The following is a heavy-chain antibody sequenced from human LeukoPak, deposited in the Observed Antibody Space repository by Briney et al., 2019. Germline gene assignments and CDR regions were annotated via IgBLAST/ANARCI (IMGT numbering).Heavy chain of an antibody. CDR2: IYRTGDT. D-gene: IGHD3-10*01. CDR1: GGSFSGYY. CDR3: ARDTGGRGRLDAFDI. J-gene: IGHJ3*02. Sequence: SEILSLTCAVYGGSFSGYYWSWIRQHPGKGMEWIGEIYRTGDTNYNPSLKSRVTISVDKSKNQFSLKLSSVTAADTAVYYCARDTGGRGRLDAFDIWGQGTMVTVSS. V-gene: IGHV4-34*01.